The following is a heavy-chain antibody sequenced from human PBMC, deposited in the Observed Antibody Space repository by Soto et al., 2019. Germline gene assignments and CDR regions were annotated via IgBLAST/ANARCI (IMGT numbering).Heavy chain of an antibody. CDR2: INIDGSIT. CDR1: GFTFSSYW. Sequence: GGSLRLSCAASGFTFSSYWMHWVRQAPGKGLVWVSRINIDGSITIYADSVKGRFTISRDNAKNTLYLQMNSLRAEESAVYYCARDAGWATPTSFDYWGQGTLVTISS. CDR3: ARDAGWATPTSFDY. D-gene: IGHD2-15*01. J-gene: IGHJ4*02. V-gene: IGHV3-74*01.